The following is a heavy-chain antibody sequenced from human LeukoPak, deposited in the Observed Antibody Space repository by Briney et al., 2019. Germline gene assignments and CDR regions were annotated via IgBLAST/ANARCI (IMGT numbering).Heavy chain of an antibody. J-gene: IGHJ4*02. CDR3: ATDNVAAAGRYFDY. Sequence: GSSLKLSVAAPGFTFSNYGMHWVRRAPGKGLEWVALISYDGSNKYFADSVKGRFTISRDNYKNPLYLQMHSLRAEDTGVYYCATDNVAAAGRYFDYWGEGKPVTASS. V-gene: IGHV3-30*03. CDR2: ISYDGSNK. CDR1: GFTFSNYG. D-gene: IGHD6-13*01.